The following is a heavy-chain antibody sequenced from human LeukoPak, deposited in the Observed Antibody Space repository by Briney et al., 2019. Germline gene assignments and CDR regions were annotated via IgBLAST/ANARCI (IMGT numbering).Heavy chain of an antibody. V-gene: IGHV3-48*03. CDR2: MSSSGNSK. CDR1: GFTLSSYE. J-gene: IGHJ4*02. CDR3: AGEMATTSLDAFDY. D-gene: IGHD5-24*01. Sequence: GGSLRLSCAASGFTLSSYEMNWVRQAPGKGLEWGSYMSSSGNSKHYADSVKGRFTISRDNAKNSLYLQMNSLRAEDTAVYYCAGEMATTSLDAFDYWGQGTLVTVSS.